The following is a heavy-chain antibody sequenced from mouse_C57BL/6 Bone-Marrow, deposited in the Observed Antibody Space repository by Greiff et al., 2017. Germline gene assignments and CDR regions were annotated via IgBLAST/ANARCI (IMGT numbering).Heavy chain of an antibody. CDR1: GFNIKDDY. V-gene: IGHV14-4*01. D-gene: IGHD1-1*01. CDR3: TTFTTVVAGFDY. J-gene: IGHJ2*01. CDR2: IDPENGDT. Sequence: VQLQQSGAELVRPGASVKLSCTASGFNIKDDYMHWVKQRPEQGLEWIGWIDPENGDTEYASKFQGKATITADTSSNTAYLQLSSLTSGDTAVYYCTTFTTVVAGFDYWGQGTTLTVSS.